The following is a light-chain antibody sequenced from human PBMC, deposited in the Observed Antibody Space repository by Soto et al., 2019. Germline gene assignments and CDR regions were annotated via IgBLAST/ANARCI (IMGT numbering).Light chain of an antibody. V-gene: IGKV3-15*01. Sequence: EIVMTQSPATLSVSPGERATLSCSASQSVSNNLAWYQQKPGQAPRLLIYGASTRATGIPARFSGSGSGTEFTLTISSLQSEDFAVYWCQQYNNWPRTFGQGTKVEIK. CDR1: QSVSNN. CDR2: GAS. CDR3: QQYNNWPRT. J-gene: IGKJ1*01.